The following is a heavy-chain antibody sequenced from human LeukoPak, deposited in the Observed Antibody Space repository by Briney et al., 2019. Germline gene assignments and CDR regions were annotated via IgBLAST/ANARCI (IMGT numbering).Heavy chain of an antibody. V-gene: IGHV4-30-4*08. D-gene: IGHD6-6*01. J-gene: IGHJ4*02. CDR1: GGSISSGDYY. Sequence: SQTLSLTCTVSGGSISSGDYYWSWIRQPPGKGLEWIGHIYYSGSTYYNPSLKSRVTISVDTSKNQFSLKLSSVTAADTAVYYCAREFKRYSSSSGSGGDYWGQGTLVTVSS. CDR2: IYYSGST. CDR3: AREFKRYSSSSGSGGDY.